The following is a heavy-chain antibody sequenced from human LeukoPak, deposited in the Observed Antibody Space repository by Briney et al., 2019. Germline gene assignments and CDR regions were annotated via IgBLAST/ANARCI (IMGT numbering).Heavy chain of an antibody. D-gene: IGHD2-8*02. J-gene: IGHJ4*02. V-gene: IGHV3-48*01. CDR1: EFPFSSYG. CDR3: ATYRQVLLPFES. CDR2: ISGSSSTI. Sequence: WGSLRLSCAASEFPFSSYGMDWVRQVPGKGLEWVSYISGSSSTIYYADSVKGRFTISRDNSKSTLSLQMNSLRAEDTAIYYCATYRQVLLPFESWGQGTLVTVSS.